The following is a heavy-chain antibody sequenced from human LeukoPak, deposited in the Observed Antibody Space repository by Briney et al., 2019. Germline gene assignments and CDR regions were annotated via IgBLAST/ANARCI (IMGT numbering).Heavy chain of an antibody. CDR1: GYTFTGYY. CDR2: INPSGGST. J-gene: IGHJ5*02. D-gene: IGHD3-10*01. CDR3: ARGKGGFYYGSGSFHPNWFDP. Sequence: GASVKVSCKASGYTFTGYYMHWVRQAPGQGLEWMGIINPSGGSTSYAQKFQGRVTMTRDTSTSTVYMELSSLRSEDTAVYYCARGKGGFYYGSGSFHPNWFDPWGQGTLVTVSS. V-gene: IGHV1-46*01.